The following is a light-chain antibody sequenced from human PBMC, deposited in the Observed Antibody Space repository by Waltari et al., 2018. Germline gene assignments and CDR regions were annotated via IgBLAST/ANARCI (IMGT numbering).Light chain of an antibody. V-gene: IGKV3-15*01. Sequence: ETVMTQSPATLSVSPGERATLSCRASQSVNSNLAWYQQKPGQAPRLLIYGASTRATGIPARFSGSGSRTEFTLTISSLQSEDFAVYYCHQYNNWPKTFGQGTKVDIK. CDR1: QSVNSN. J-gene: IGKJ1*01. CDR3: HQYNNWPKT. CDR2: GAS.